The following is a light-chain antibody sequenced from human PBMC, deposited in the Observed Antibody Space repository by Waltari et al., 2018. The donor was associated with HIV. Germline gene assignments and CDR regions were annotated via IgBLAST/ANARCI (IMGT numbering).Light chain of an antibody. Sequence: DIQLTQSPSLLSVSVGDRVTLTCRTSQGISSHLAWYQQKPGKAPKLLIYAASTLHSGVPSRFSGSGSGTEFTLTIDSLQPEDFATYYCQQLDSYPQITFGEGTKVEDK. V-gene: IGKV1-9*01. CDR2: AAS. J-gene: IGKJ4*01. CDR1: QGISSH. CDR3: QQLDSYPQIT.